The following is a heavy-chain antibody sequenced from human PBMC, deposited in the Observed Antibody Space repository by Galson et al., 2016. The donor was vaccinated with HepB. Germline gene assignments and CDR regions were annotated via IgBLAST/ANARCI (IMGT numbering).Heavy chain of an antibody. CDR2: ITAYNGHT. D-gene: IGHD3-10*01. CDR3: ARVMGRGDYFDY. CDR1: GYTFTSYE. J-gene: IGHJ4*02. Sequence: SVKVSCKASGYTFTSYEIAWVRQAPGQGLQWMGSITAYNGHTKYSQNLQGRITMTTDTPTSTAYMELRSLRSDDTAVYYCARVMGRGDYFDYWGQGTLVTVSS. V-gene: IGHV1-18*01.